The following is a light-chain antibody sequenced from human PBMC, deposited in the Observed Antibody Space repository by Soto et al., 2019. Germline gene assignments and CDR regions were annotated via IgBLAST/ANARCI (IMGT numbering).Light chain of an antibody. V-gene: IGKV1-5*03. CDR3: QQYGRFLT. CDR1: QSIDTA. Sequence: DIQMTQSPSTLSAFVGDRVTITCRASQSIDTALAWYQQKPGKAPNLLIYSASNLESGVPSRFSGSGSGTEFTLAISSLQPDDFATYYCQQYGRFLTFGQGTRLELK. CDR2: SAS. J-gene: IGKJ2*01.